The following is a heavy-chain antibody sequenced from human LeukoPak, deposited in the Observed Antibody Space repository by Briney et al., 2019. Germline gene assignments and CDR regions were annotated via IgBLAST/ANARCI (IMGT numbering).Heavy chain of an antibody. CDR3: ARGGWAYFDY. Sequence: SETLSLTCAVYGGSFSGYYWSWIRQPPGKGLEWIGEINHSGSTSYNPSLKSRVTISVDTSKNQFSLKLSSVTAADTAVYYCARGGWAYFDYWGQGTLVTVSS. V-gene: IGHV4-34*01. CDR2: INHSGST. D-gene: IGHD3-16*01. CDR1: GGSFSGYY. J-gene: IGHJ4*02.